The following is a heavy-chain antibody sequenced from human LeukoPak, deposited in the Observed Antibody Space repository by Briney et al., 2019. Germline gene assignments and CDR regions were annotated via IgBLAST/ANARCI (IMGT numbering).Heavy chain of an antibody. CDR1: GGSFSGYY. CDR3: ARGIADLLDY. D-gene: IGHD6-13*01. CDR2: INHSGST. V-gene: IGHV4-34*01. J-gene: IGHJ4*02. Sequence: SETLSLTCAVYGGSFSGYYWSWIRQPPGKGLEWIGEINHSGSTNYNPSLKSRVTISVDTSKNPFSLKLSSVTAADTAVYYCARGIADLLDYWGQGTLVTASS.